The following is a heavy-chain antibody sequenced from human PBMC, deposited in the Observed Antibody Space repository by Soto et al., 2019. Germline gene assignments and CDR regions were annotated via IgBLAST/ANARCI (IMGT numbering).Heavy chain of an antibody. CDR1: GGTFSSYA. D-gene: IGHD1-26*01. J-gene: IGHJ2*01. CDR2: IIPIFGTA. V-gene: IGHV1-69*12. CDR3: ARCETIVGATTGFWYFDL. Sequence: QVQLVQSGAEVKKPGSSVKVSCKASGGTFSSYAISWVRQAPGQGLEWMGGIIPIFGTANYAQKFQGRVTITADESTSTAYMELSSLRSEDTAVYYCARCETIVGATTGFWYFDLWGRGTLVTVSS.